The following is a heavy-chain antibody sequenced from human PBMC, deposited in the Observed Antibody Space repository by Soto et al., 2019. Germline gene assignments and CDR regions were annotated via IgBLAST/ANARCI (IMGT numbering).Heavy chain of an antibody. CDR3: ARAKYYYDSSGFDS. CDR1: GGSISSGDYY. D-gene: IGHD3-22*01. J-gene: IGHJ4*02. Sequence: PSDTLSLTCTVSGGSISSGDYYWSWIRQPPGKGLEWIGYIYYSGSTYYNPSLKSRVTISVDTSKNQFSLKLSSVTAADTAVYYCARAKYYYDSSGFDSWGQGTLVTVSS. CDR2: IYYSGST. V-gene: IGHV4-30-4*02.